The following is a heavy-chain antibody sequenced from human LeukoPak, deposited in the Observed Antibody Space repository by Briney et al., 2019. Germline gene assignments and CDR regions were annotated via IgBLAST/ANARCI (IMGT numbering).Heavy chain of an antibody. CDR2: INPNSGGT. D-gene: IGHD4-17*01. CDR3: ARAMDDYGKNWFDR. J-gene: IGHJ5*02. CDR1: GYTFIGYY. Sequence: ASVKVSCKTSGYTFIGYYIHWVRRAPGQGLEWLGRINPNSGGTSSAQKFQGRVTMTRDTSITTAYMELSSLTFDDTAVYYCARAMDDYGKNWFDRWGQGTLVTVSS. V-gene: IGHV1-2*06.